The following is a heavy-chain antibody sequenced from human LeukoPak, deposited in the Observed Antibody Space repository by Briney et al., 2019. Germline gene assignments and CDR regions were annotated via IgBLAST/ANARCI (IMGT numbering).Heavy chain of an antibody. CDR1: GFTFSNYW. D-gene: IGHD6-13*01. CDR2: IKQDGSEK. Sequence: GGSLRLSCAASGFTFSNYWMSWVRQAPGKGLEWVANIKQDGSEKYYVDSVKGRFTISSDNAKNSLYLQMNSLRDEDTAVYFCARGTLIGYSSSWYDYWGQGTLVTVSS. V-gene: IGHV3-7*04. J-gene: IGHJ4*02. CDR3: ARGTLIGYSSSWYDY.